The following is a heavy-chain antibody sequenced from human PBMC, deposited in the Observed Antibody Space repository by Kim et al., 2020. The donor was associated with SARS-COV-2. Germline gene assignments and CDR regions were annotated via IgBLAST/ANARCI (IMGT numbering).Heavy chain of an antibody. D-gene: IGHD5-12*01. CDR1: GYTFTGYY. V-gene: IGHV1-2*06. J-gene: IGHJ4*02. CDR3: ARAPWGYSGYGPSLNDY. Sequence: ASVKVSCKASGYTFTGYYMHWVRQAPGQGLEWMGRINPNSGGTNYAQKFQGRVTMTRDTSISTAYMELSRLRSDDTAVYYCARAPWGYSGYGPSLNDYWGQGTLVTVSS. CDR2: INPNSGGT.